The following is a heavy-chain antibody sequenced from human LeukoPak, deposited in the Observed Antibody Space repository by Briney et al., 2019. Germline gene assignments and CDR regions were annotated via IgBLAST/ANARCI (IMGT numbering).Heavy chain of an antibody. Sequence: GGSLRLSCAASGFTVSSNYMSWVRQAPGKGLEWVSVIYSGGSTYYADSVKGRFTISRDNSKNTLYLQMNSLRAEDTAVYYCARVTGIDSYGYVWYFDYWGQGTLVTVSS. V-gene: IGHV3-53*01. CDR2: IYSGGST. J-gene: IGHJ4*02. CDR3: ARVTGIDSYGYVWYFDY. D-gene: IGHD5-18*01. CDR1: GFTVSSNY.